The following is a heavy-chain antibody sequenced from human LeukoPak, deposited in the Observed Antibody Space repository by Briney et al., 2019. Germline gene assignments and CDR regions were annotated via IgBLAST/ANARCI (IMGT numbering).Heavy chain of an antibody. J-gene: IGHJ4*02. Sequence: PSETLSLTCTVSGDSISNYYWSWIRQPAGKGLEWIGRIYTSGSTNYNPSLKSRVTMSVDTSKNQFSLKLSSVTAADTAVYYCASPTLMSGEPSYFDFWGQGTLVSVSA. V-gene: IGHV4-4*07. CDR1: GDSISNYY. CDR3: ASPTLMSGEPSYFDF. CDR2: IYTSGST. D-gene: IGHD4-17*01.